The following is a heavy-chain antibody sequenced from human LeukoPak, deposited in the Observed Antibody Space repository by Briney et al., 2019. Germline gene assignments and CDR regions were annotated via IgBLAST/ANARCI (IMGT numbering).Heavy chain of an antibody. V-gene: IGHV3-23*01. CDR1: GFTFSSYA. J-gene: IGHJ5*02. Sequence: SGGSLRLSCAASGFTFSSYAMSWVRQAPGKGLEWVSAISGSGGSTYYADSVKGRFTISRDNSKNTLYLQMNSPRAEDTAVYYCAKDRPIVVVPAAMGSWGQGTLVTVSS. CDR2: ISGSGGST. D-gene: IGHD2-2*01. CDR3: AKDRPIVVVPAAMGS.